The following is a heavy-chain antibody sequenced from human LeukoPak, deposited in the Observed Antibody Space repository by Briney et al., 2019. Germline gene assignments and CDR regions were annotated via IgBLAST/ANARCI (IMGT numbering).Heavy chain of an antibody. D-gene: IGHD1-26*01. Sequence: SGGSLRLSCAASGFTFSGYWMSWVRQAPGEDLEWVANIERDGSDKYYVNSVKGRFTISRDNTKNTLHLQMNSLRAEDTAFYYCARRSAPCGPDYWGQGTLVTVSS. CDR1: GFTFSGYW. CDR2: IERDGSDK. J-gene: IGHJ4*02. CDR3: ARRSAPCGPDY. V-gene: IGHV3-7*03.